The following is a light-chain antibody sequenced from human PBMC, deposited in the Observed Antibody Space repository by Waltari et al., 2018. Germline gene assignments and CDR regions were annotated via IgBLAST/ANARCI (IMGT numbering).Light chain of an antibody. CDR3: QSYDSNTQV. CDR2: ADN. V-gene: IGLV6-57*04. Sequence: NFMLTQPHSVSESPGKTVTISCPRSSGSIATPYAQWYPPRPGSAPTALIYADNQRPSWVPYRFSGSIDSSSNSASLTISGLTIEDEADYYCQSYDSNTQVFGGGTKLTVL. J-gene: IGLJ3*02. CDR1: SGSIATPY.